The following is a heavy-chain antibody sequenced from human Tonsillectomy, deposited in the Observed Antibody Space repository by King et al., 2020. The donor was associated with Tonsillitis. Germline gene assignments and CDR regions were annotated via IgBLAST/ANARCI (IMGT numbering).Heavy chain of an antibody. CDR3: AKPTTLTTWAPYYYYGMDV. Sequence: VQLVESGGGVVQPGRSLRLSCAASGFTFSNYAMHWVRQAPGKGLEWVAVIAHDGSNKYCADSVKGRFTISRDNSKNTLYLQMNSLRAEDTAVYYCAKPTTLTTWAPYYYYGMDVWGQGTTVTVSS. D-gene: IGHD4-17*01. J-gene: IGHJ6*02. V-gene: IGHV3-30*18. CDR2: IAHDGSNK. CDR1: GFTFSNYA.